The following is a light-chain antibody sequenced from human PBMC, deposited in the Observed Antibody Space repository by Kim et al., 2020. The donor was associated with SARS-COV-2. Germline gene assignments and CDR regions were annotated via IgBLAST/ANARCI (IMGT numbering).Light chain of an antibody. CDR2: RDD. Sequence: QSVLTQPPSASGTPGQRVTISCSGSRSNIGSNAVNWYQQLPGTAPKLLIYRDDHRPSGVPDRFSGSKSGTSASLAISGLQSEDEADYYCAAWDDSLNGVIFGGGTQLTVL. CDR1: RSNIGSNA. J-gene: IGLJ2*01. V-gene: IGLV1-44*01. CDR3: AAWDDSLNGVI.